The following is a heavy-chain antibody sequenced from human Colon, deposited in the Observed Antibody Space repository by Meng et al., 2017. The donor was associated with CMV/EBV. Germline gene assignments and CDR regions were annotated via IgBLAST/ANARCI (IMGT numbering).Heavy chain of an antibody. J-gene: IGHJ4*01. Sequence: LTCAASGFTFSQHGMHWVRQAPGKGLEWVAFIRYDGDNIYYTDSVKGRFTISRDNFKNTLYLQMNSLRAEDSAIFYCAKDRRPYSSGWEDFDFWGQGTLVTVSS. CDR3: AKDRRPYSSGWEDFDF. V-gene: IGHV3-30*02. CDR1: GFTFSQHG. D-gene: IGHD6-19*01. CDR2: IRYDGDNI.